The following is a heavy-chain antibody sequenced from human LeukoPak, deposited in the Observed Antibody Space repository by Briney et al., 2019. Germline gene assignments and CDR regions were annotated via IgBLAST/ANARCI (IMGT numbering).Heavy chain of an antibody. CDR3: ARGIRHSERWYMDV. Sequence: ASVKVSCKPSGYTFTGYYMLWVGQAPGQGLEWMGWINPNSGGTNYAQKFQGRVTMTRDTSISTAYMELSTLRSDDTAVYYCARGIRHSERWYMDVWGKGTTVTVSS. J-gene: IGHJ6*03. CDR2: INPNSGGT. V-gene: IGHV1-2*02. CDR1: GYTFTGYY.